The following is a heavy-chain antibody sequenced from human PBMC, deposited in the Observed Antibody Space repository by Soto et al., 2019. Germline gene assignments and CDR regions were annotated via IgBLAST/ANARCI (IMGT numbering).Heavy chain of an antibody. J-gene: IGHJ6*02. D-gene: IGHD3-3*01. CDR3: ARQDYDFWSGYYGHWYYYGMDV. CDR1: GGSISSSSYY. Sequence: QLQLQESGPGLVKPSETLSLTCTVSGGSISSSSYYWGWIRQPPGKGLEWIGSIYYSGSTYYNPSLKSRVTISVDTSKNQFSLKLSSVTAAGTAVYYCARQDYDFWSGYYGHWYYYGMDVWGQGTTVTVSS. CDR2: IYYSGST. V-gene: IGHV4-39*01.